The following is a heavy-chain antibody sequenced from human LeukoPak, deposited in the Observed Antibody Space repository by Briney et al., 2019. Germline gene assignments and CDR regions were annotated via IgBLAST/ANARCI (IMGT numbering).Heavy chain of an antibody. V-gene: IGHV3-21*01. J-gene: IGHJ4*02. D-gene: IGHD3-22*01. CDR1: GFTFSSYS. CDR2: ISSTSSYI. CDR3: AREIYYYDSGGYYYPDY. Sequence: GGSLRLSCAASGFTFSSYSMNWVRQAPGMGLEWVSSISSTSSYIYCSNSVRGRFTISRDNAKNSLYLQMNSLRAEDTAVYYCAREIYYYDSGGYYYPDYWGQGALVTVSS.